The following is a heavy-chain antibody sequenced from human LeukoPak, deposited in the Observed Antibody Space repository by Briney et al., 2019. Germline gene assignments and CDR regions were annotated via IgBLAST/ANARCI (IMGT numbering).Heavy chain of an antibody. J-gene: IGHJ4*02. D-gene: IGHD1/OR15-1a*01. V-gene: IGHV3-23*01. Sequence: GGSLRLSCAASGFTFRSFAMNWVRQAPGKGLECVSAISGGGDFTKYADSVKGRFTISRDNSKSTLYLQMNSLRAEDTAVYYCAKVGKSDRNNFFTTKEKQLDYWGQGTLLTVSS. CDR1: GFTFRSFA. CDR2: ISGGGDFT. CDR3: AKVGKSDRNNFFTTKEKQLDY.